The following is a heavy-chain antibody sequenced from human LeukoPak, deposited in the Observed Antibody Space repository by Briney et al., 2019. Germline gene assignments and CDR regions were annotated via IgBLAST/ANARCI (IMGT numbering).Heavy chain of an antibody. CDR1: GFTFSSYA. Sequence: GGSLRLSCAASGFTFSSYAMSWVRQAPGKGLEWLSYIYVGGSTTWYADSVKGRFTISSDNAKNSLYLQMDSLRAEDTAVYYCARDKDYAFDMWGQGTMVTVSS. V-gene: IGHV3-48*01. CDR2: IYVGGSTT. J-gene: IGHJ3*02. D-gene: IGHD3-16*01. CDR3: ARDKDYAFDM.